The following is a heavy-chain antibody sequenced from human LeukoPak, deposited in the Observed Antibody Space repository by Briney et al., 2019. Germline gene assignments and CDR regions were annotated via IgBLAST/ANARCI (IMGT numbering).Heavy chain of an antibody. D-gene: IGHD6-6*01. CDR3: ARSSYSSSSSV. Sequence: GGSLRLSCAASGFTFSGFWMGWSRQAPGKGLEWVASINSDGSEGYYADVVKGRFTISRDNAKNSLYLQISSLRAEDTAVYYCARSSYSSSSSVWGQGTMVTVSS. V-gene: IGHV3-7*03. CDR2: INSDGSEG. CDR1: GFTFSGFW. J-gene: IGHJ3*01.